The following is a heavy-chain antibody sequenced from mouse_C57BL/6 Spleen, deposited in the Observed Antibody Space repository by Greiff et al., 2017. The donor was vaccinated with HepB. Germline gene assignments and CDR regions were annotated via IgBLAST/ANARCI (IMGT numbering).Heavy chain of an antibody. Sequence: QVQLQQPGAELVKPGASVKLSCKASGYTFTSYWMQWVKQRPGQGLEWIGEIDPSDSYTNYNQKFKGKATLTVDTSSSTAYMQLSSLTSEDSAVYYCARSLITTGCDYWGQGTTLTVSS. D-gene: IGHD1-1*01. V-gene: IGHV1-50*01. CDR1: GYTFTSYW. J-gene: IGHJ2*01. CDR3: ARSLITTGCDY. CDR2: IDPSDSYT.